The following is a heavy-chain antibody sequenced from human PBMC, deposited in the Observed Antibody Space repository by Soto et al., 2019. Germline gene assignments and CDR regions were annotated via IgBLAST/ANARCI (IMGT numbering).Heavy chain of an antibody. J-gene: IGHJ4*02. Sequence: APVKVSCKASGYTFTLYGLSWVRQAPGQRLEWMGWISPYNGNTEYAQKFQGRVTMTRDTSTSTAYMELRSLTSDDTAVYYCARDEGRAPLSGRRLGSDFDYWGQATLVTSPQ. D-gene: IGHD3-9*01. CDR2: ISPYNGNT. CDR3: ARDEGRAPLSGRRLGSDFDY. V-gene: IGHV1-18*01. CDR1: GYTFTLYG.